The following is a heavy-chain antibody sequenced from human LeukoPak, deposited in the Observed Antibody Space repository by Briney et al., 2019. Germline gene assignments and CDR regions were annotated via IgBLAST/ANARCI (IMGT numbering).Heavy chain of an antibody. V-gene: IGHV1-8*03. J-gene: IGHJ3*02. D-gene: IGHD1-26*01. CDR2: MNPNSGNT. CDR1: GYTFTSYD. CDR3: ARVRSGSYQDAFDI. Sequence: ASVKVSCKASGYTFTSYDINWVRQATGQGLEWMGWMNPNSGNTGYAQKFQGRVTITRNTSISTAYMELSSLRSEDTAVYDCARVRSGSYQDAFDIWGQGTMVTVSS.